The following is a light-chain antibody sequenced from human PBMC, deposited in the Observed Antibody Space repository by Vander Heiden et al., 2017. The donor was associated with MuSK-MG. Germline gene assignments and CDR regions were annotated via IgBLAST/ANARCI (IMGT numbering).Light chain of an antibody. Sequence: QSVLTQPPSASGPPGHRVTISCSGSSSNIGSNTVNWYQQHPGTPPQLLIYSNNQRPSGVPDRYSGSKSGTSASLDISGLQAEDEADDYCAAWDDSLNGKYVFGTGTKVTVL. J-gene: IGLJ1*01. V-gene: IGLV1-44*01. CDR3: AAWDDSLNGKYV. CDR2: SNN. CDR1: SSNIGSNT.